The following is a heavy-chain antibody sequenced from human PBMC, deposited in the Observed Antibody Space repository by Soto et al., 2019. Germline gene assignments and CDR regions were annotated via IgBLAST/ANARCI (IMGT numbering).Heavy chain of an antibody. D-gene: IGHD5-12*01. CDR3: ATCDYDSRLDY. Sequence: QVQLVESGGGVVQPGRSLRLSCAASGFTFSSYGMHWVRQAPGKGLEWVAVIWYDGSNKYYADSVKGRFTISRDNSKNTLYLQMNSLRAEDTAVYYCATCDYDSRLDYWGQGTLVTVSS. V-gene: IGHV3-33*01. CDR1: GFTFSSYG. J-gene: IGHJ4*02. CDR2: IWYDGSNK.